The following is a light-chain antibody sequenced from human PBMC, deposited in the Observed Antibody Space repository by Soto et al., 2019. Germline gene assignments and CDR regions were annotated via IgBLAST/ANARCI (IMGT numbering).Light chain of an antibody. Sequence: DIQMTQSPSTLSASVGDRVTITCRASQSIRTWLAWYQQKPGKAPKLLIYKASNLEGGVPSRFSGSGSGTEFTLNISSLQPDDFATYYCQQYNPYPTWSFGQGTKVEIK. CDR2: KAS. V-gene: IGKV1-5*03. J-gene: IGKJ1*01. CDR3: QQYNPYPTWS. CDR1: QSIRTW.